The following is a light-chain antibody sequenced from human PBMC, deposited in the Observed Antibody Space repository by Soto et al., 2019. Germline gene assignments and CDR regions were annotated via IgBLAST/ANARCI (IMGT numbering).Light chain of an antibody. J-gene: IGKJ1*01. V-gene: IGKV3-20*01. Sequence: EIVLTQAPGTLSLSPGERATLSCRASLTIINNYLAWYQQKPGQAPRLLIHDASSRATGIPDRFSGSGSGTDFTLTISRLEPEDSAVYYCQQCATSPLTFGQGTKVEIK. CDR1: LTIINNY. CDR3: QQCATSPLT. CDR2: DAS.